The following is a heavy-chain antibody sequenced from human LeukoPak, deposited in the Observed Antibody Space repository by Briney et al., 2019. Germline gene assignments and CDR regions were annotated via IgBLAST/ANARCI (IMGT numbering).Heavy chain of an antibody. J-gene: IGHJ3*02. CDR1: GFTVSDNY. CDR2: IYSAGAT. Sequence: GGSLRLSCAASGFTVSDNYMTWVRQAPGKGLEWVSSIYSAGATHYAESVKGRFTISRDNSKNTLYLQMNSLRAEDMAVYYCARIEWERLGRAFDIWGQGTIVTVSS. CDR3: ARIEWERLGRAFDI. D-gene: IGHD1-26*01. V-gene: IGHV3-53*01.